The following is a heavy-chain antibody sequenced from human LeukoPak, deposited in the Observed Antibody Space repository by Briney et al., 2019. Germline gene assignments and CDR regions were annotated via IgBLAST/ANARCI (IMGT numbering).Heavy chain of an antibody. J-gene: IGHJ4*02. CDR2: ISYNGNT. V-gene: IGHV4-31*03. D-gene: IGHD3-10*01. CDR3: ERVDLNMVRGVQD. CDR1: GGNISSGGYY. Sequence: TSETLSLTCTVSGGNISSGGYYWSWIPQHPGKGLEWIGYISYNGNTYYNPSPKTRLTVSVDTSQNQFCLNVSSVTAADTAVYYCERVDLNMVRGVQDWGQGTLVTVSS.